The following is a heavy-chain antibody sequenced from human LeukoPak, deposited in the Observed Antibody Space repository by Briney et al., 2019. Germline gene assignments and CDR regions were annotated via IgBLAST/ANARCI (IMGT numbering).Heavy chain of an antibody. V-gene: IGHV3-48*03. CDR2: VSSSGSTI. J-gene: IGHJ4*02. CDR1: GFTFSSYE. D-gene: IGHD1-26*01. CDR3: ARLAGWELRSLDY. Sequence: GGSLRLSCAASGFTFSSYEMNWVRQAPGKGLEWVSYVSSSGSTIYYADSVKGRFTISRDNAKNSLYLQMNSLRAEGTAVYYCARLAGWELRSLDYWGQGTLVTVSS.